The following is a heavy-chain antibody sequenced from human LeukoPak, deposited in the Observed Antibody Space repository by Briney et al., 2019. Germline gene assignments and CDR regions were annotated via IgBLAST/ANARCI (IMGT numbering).Heavy chain of an antibody. CDR2: ISSSSSYI. V-gene: IGHV3-21*01. CDR3: ARIGDYGDSSYYFDY. J-gene: IGHJ4*02. Sequence: GGSLRLSCAASGFTFSSYSMNWVRQAPGKGLEWVSSISSSSSYIYYADSVKGRFTISRDNAKNSLYLQMNSLRAEDTAVYYCARIGDYGDSSYYFDYWGQGTLVTVSP. CDR1: GFTFSSYS. D-gene: IGHD4-17*01.